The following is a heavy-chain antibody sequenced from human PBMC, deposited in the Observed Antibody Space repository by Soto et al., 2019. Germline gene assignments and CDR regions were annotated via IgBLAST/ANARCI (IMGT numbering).Heavy chain of an antibody. J-gene: IGHJ6*02. V-gene: IGHV6-1*01. D-gene: IGHD6-6*01. Sequence: PWQTLSLTCAISGDSVSSNSAAWNWIRQSPSRGLEWLGRTYYRSKWYYGYAVSVKSRIAINPDTSKNQFSLQLNSVTPEDTAVYYCARRHSSSSSDIDVWGQGTMVTVSS. CDR3: ARRHSSSSSDIDV. CDR2: TYYRSKWYY. CDR1: GDSVSSNSAA.